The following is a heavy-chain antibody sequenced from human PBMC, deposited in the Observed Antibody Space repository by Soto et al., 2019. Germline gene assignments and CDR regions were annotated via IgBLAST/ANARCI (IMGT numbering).Heavy chain of an antibody. CDR1: GGSVGSGSYY. D-gene: IGHD2-21*01. CDR2: IYYSGST. V-gene: IGHV4-61*01. Sequence: SETLSLTCTVSGGSVGSGSYYWSWIRQPPGKGLEWIGYIYYSGSTNYNPSLKSRVTISVDTSKNQFSLKLSSVTAADTAVYYCARAIFTRTFDYWGQGTLVTVSS. J-gene: IGHJ4*02. CDR3: ARAIFTRTFDY.